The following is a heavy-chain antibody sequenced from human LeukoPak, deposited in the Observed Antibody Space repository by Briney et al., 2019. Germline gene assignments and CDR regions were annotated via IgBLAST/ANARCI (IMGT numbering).Heavy chain of an antibody. CDR2: IYSDGSRT. CDR1: GFTFSNAW. V-gene: IGHV3-74*03. J-gene: IGHJ3*02. Sequence: QPGGSLRLSCAASGFTFSNAWMSWVRQGPGKGLAWVSRIYSDGSRTTYADSVKGRFTISGDNAKNRLYLQMNSLRADDTAVYYCTRSGRGGAFDIWGQGTMVTVSS. D-gene: IGHD1-26*01. CDR3: TRSGRGGAFDI.